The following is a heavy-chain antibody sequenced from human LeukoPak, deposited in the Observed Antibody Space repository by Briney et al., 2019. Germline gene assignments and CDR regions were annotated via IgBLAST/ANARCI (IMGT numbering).Heavy chain of an antibody. D-gene: IGHD6-13*01. Sequence: PSETLSLTCTVSGGSISSSSYYWGCIRQPPGKGLEWIGNGYYSGSTYYKPSPKSRVTISVDTSKNQFSLKLSSVTAADTAVYYCTRRVVGSSTFDVWGQGTMVTVSS. CDR2: GYYSGST. CDR3: TRRVVGSSTFDV. CDR1: GGSISSSSYY. V-gene: IGHV4-39*01. J-gene: IGHJ3*01.